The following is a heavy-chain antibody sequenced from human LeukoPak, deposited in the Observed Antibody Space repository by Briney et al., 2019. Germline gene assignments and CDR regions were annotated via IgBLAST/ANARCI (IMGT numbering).Heavy chain of an antibody. CDR2: IYYSGST. CDR1: GDSISSGGYY. J-gene: IGHJ5*01. CDR3: ARERGSGIFTTGWFDS. V-gene: IGHV4-31*03. D-gene: IGHD1-26*01. Sequence: SQTLSLTCTVSGDSISSGGYYWSWIRQHPGKGLEWIGYIYYSGSTYYNPSLKSRVTISVDMSKNQLSLKLSSVTAADTAVYYCARERGSGIFTTGWFDSWGQGTLVTVSS.